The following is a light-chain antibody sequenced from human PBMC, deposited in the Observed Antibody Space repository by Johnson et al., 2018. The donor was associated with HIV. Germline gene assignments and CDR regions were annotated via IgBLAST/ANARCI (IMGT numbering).Light chain of an antibody. V-gene: IGLV1-51*02. CDR1: SSTIGNNY. CDR2: KND. Sequence: QSLLTQPPSVSAAPGQQVTISCSGSSSTIGNNYVSWYQLLPGTAPKLLIYKNDKRPSGTPDRFSGSKSATSATLGITGLPTGDEADYSCGTWDSSLRSGFFGTGTKVTVL. J-gene: IGLJ1*01. CDR3: GTWDSSLRSGF.